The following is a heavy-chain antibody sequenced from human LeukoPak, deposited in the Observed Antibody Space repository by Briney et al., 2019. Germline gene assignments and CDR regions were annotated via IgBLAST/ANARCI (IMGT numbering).Heavy chain of an antibody. CDR2: INHNGNVN. J-gene: IGHJ6*02. CDR1: GFTFSSYW. Sequence: GGSLRLSCAASGFTFSSYWMNWARQAPGKGLEWVASINHNGNVNYYVDSVKGRFTISRDNAKNSLYLQMSNLRAEDTAVYFCATNRRPVWYGMDVWGQGTTVTVSS. CDR3: ATNRRPVWYGMDV. V-gene: IGHV3-7*03.